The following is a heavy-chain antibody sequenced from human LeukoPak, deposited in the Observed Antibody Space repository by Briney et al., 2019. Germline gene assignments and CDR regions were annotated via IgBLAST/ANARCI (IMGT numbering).Heavy chain of an antibody. CDR2: IYHSGNT. CDR1: GNSISSDYY. Sequence: SETLSLTCSVSGNSISSDYYWAWIRQPPGKGLEWIASIYHSGNTYYNKSLKSRVTTSVDTSKNHFSLKLSSVTAADTAVYFCAREGTHTINWYHWFDPWGQGTLVTVSS. D-gene: IGHD6-13*01. CDR3: AREGTHTINWYHWFDP. V-gene: IGHV4-38-2*02. J-gene: IGHJ5*02.